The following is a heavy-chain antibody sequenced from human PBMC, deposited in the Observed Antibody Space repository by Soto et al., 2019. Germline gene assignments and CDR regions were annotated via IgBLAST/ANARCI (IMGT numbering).Heavy chain of an antibody. CDR1: GFSLSTSGVG. CDR2: IYWDDDK. J-gene: IGHJ6*02. CDR3: AHTCCSGGSYPHYYYYYGMDV. Sequence: QITLKESGPTLVKPTQTLTLTCTFSGFSLSTSGVGVGWIRQPPGKALEWLALIYWDDDKRYSPSLKSRLTITKDTSKNQVVLTMTHMDPVATATYYFAHTCCSGGSYPHYYYYYGMDVWVQGTTVTVSS. D-gene: IGHD2-15*01. V-gene: IGHV2-5*02.